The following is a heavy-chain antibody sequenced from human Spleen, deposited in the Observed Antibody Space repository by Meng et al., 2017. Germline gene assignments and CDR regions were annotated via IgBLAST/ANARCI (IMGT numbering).Heavy chain of an antibody. Sequence: GESLKISCAVSGFSFSNSAMTWVRQAPGKGLEWVSGISGSGGNTYYADSVKGRFTISRDNSKNTLYLQMNSLRAEDTAVYYCARDQGSGWYGDAFDIWGQGTMVTVSS. D-gene: IGHD6-19*01. CDR1: GFSFSNSA. J-gene: IGHJ3*02. V-gene: IGHV3-23*01. CDR2: ISGSGGNT. CDR3: ARDQGSGWYGDAFDI.